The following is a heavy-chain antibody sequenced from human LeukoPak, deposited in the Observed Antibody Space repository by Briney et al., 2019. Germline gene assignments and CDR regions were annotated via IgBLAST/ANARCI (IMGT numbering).Heavy chain of an antibody. V-gene: IGHV3-9*03. D-gene: IGHD5-12*01. Sequence: GGSLRLSCAASGFTFDDYAMHWVRQAPGKGLEWVSGISWNSGSIGYADSVKGRFTISRDNAKNSLYLQMNSLRAEDMALYYCAKGMYSGYDLGDYYFDYWGQGTLATVSS. CDR2: ISWNSGSI. J-gene: IGHJ4*02. CDR1: GFTFDDYA. CDR3: AKGMYSGYDLGDYYFDY.